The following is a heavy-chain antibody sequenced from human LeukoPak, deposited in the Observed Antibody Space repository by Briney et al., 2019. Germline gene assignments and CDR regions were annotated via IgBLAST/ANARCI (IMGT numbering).Heavy chain of an antibody. CDR3: AREVIHYGSGSYYVSYYGMDV. CDR1: GFTFSSYW. J-gene: IGHJ6*02. V-gene: IGHV3-74*01. D-gene: IGHD3-10*01. Sequence: PGGSLRLSCAASGFTFSSYWMHWVRQAPGKGLVWVSRINSDGSSTSYADSVKGRFTISRDNAKNTLYLQMNSLRAEDTAVYYCAREVIHYGSGSYYVSYYGMDVWGQGATVTVSS. CDR2: INSDGSST.